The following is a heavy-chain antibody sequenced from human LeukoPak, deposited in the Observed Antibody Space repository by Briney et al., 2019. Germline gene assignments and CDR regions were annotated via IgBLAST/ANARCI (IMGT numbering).Heavy chain of an antibody. CDR1: GXSFTSDW. D-gene: IGHD3-22*01. CDR2: XDPGDSDT. V-gene: IGHV5-51*01. Sequence: ISGXXSGXSFTSDWIGGGRQVPGKGLEWXGXXDPGDSDTRNSPSFQGQVTISAPKSITTAYLQWSSLKASDTAMYYCARGEYYYDSSRYWQFDYWGQGTLVTVSS. CDR3: ARGEYYYDSSRYWQFDY. J-gene: IGHJ4*02.